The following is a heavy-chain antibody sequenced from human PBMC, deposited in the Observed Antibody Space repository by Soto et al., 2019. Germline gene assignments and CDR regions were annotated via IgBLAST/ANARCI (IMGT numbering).Heavy chain of an antibody. Sequence: QVQLQVSGPGLVKPSETLSLTCTVSGYSITSGHYWGWIRQSPGKGLEWIGSFHHSGSTYDDGSTFYNPSLESRVTISVDTSKKQFSLKLRSVTAADAAVYYCATTWASYDFWEVWDLGTTVTVSS. CDR1: GYSITSGHY. D-gene: IGHD3-3*01. J-gene: IGHJ6*02. CDR3: ATTWASYDFWEV. CDR2: FHHSGSTYDDGST. V-gene: IGHV4-38-2*02.